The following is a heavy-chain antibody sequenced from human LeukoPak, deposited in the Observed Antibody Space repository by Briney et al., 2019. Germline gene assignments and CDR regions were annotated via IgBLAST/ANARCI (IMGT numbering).Heavy chain of an antibody. CDR1: GFTFSSYS. CDR3: ARDKGAPPR. J-gene: IGHJ4*02. CDR2: ISRSSSTI. Sequence: GGSLRLSCAASGFTFSSYSMNWVRQAPGKGLEWVSHISRSSSTIYHADSVKGRFTISRDNAKNTLYLQMNSLRVEDTAVYYCARDKGAPPRWGQGTLVTVSS. V-gene: IGHV3-48*04.